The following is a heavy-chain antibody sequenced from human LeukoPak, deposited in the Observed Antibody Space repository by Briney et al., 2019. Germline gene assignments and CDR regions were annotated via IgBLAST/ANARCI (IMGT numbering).Heavy chain of an antibody. V-gene: IGHV4-34*01. J-gene: IGHJ4*02. D-gene: IGHD6-13*01. Sequence: SETLSLTCAVYGESFSAYYWNWIRQAPGKTLEWIGEIHHSGSTNYNPSLKSRVNILIDPSKKQFSLKSSSVTAADTAVYYCARSGTYQHSSSYDYWGQGTLVTVSS. CDR3: ARSGTYQHSSSYDY. CDR2: IHHSGST. CDR1: GESFSAYY.